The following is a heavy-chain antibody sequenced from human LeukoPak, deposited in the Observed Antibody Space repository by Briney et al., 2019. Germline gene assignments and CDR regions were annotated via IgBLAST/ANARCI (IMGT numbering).Heavy chain of an antibody. V-gene: IGHV3-11*03. CDR3: AKMARVTGPSPYN. D-gene: IGHD2-21*02. CDR2: ISSSSNYT. Sequence: GGSLRLSCAASGFTFSDYYMSWIRQAPGKGLEWVSYISSSSNYTNYAHSVKGRFTISRDNDKNSLSLQMNSQSAQDTAVYYFAKMARVTGPSPYNWVRGALVGVCS. J-gene: IGHJ4*02. CDR1: GFTFSDYY.